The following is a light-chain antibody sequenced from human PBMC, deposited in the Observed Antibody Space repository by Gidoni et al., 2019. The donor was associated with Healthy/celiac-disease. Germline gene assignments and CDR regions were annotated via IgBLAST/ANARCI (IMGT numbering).Light chain of an antibody. V-gene: IGLV3-1*01. J-gene: IGLJ7*01. CDR1: KLGDKY. Sequence: SYELTQPPSVSLSPGQTASITCPGDKLGDKYACWYQQKPGQSPVLVIYQDSKRPSGIPERFSGSNSGNTATLTISGTQAMDEADYYCQAWDSSSAVFGGGTQLTVL. CDR2: QDS. CDR3: QAWDSSSAV.